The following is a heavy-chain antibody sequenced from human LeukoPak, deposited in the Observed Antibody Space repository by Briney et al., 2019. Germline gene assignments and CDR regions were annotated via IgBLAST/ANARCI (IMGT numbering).Heavy chain of an antibody. D-gene: IGHD1-26*01. CDR2: ISGGGGTT. Sequence: GGSLRLSCAASGFTFSSYVMSWVRQAPGKGLQWVSTISGGGGTTYYEDSVKGRFTISRDTSKNTLYLQMNSLRADDTAIYYCAKVCGRYTDQIGTCLDYWGQGDLVTVSS. CDR1: GFTFSSYV. J-gene: IGHJ4*02. V-gene: IGHV3-23*01. CDR3: AKVCGRYTDQIGTCLDY.